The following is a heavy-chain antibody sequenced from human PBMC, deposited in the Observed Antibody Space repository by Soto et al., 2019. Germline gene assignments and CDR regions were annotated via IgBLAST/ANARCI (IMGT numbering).Heavy chain of an antibody. CDR3: ARGNESTTKNHYYYYYYMDV. V-gene: IGHV4-34*01. D-gene: IGHD1-1*01. J-gene: IGHJ6*03. CDR1: GGSFSGYY. Sequence: PSETLSLTCAVYGGSFSGYYWSWIRQPPGKGLEWIGEINHSGSTNYNPSLKSRVTISVDTSKNQFSLKLSSVAAADTAVYYCARGNESTTKNHYYYYYYMDVWGKGTTVTVSS. CDR2: INHSGST.